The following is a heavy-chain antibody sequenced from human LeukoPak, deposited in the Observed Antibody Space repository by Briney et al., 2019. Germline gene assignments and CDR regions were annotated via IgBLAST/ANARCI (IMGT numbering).Heavy chain of an antibody. V-gene: IGHV4-59*01. J-gene: IGHJ5*02. CDR3: VRGPYGSGISNWFDP. CDR2: IYYSGDT. D-gene: IGHD3-10*01. CDR1: DGAIAGYS. Sequence: SETLSLTCTVSDGAIAGYSWSWIRQAPGKGLEWIGYIYYSGDTNYNPYLQSRVTVSVDTSKNQFSLRLTSVSAADTAVYYCVRGPYGSGISNWFDPWGQGTQVTVSS.